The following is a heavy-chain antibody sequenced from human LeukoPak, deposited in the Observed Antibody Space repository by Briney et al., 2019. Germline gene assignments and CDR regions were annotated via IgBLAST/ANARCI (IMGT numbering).Heavy chain of an antibody. V-gene: IGHV4-30-4*01. CDR3: ARGMYYYDSTGFFPEYFQH. CDR1: GGSISSGDYY. D-gene: IGHD3-22*01. Sequence: PSETLSLTCTVSGGSISSGDYYWSWIRQPPGKGLEWIGNIYYSGSTFYTPSLKSRITISVDTSKNQFSLKLSSVTAADTAVYFCARGMYYYDSTGFFPEYFQHWGQGTLVTVSS. CDR2: IYYSGST. J-gene: IGHJ1*01.